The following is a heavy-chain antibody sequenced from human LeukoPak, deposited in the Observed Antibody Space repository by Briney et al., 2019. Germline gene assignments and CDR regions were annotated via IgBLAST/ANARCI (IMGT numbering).Heavy chain of an antibody. CDR3: ARGSSWYTNYYYMDV. D-gene: IGHD6-13*01. CDR1: GGSISSYY. J-gene: IGHJ6*03. Sequence: SETLSLTCTVSGGSISSYYWSWIRQPAGKGLEWIGRIYTSGSTNYNPSLKSRVTMSVDTSKNQFSLKLSSVTAADTAVYYCARGSSWYTNYYYMDVWGKGTTVTVSS. CDR2: IYTSGST. V-gene: IGHV4-4*07.